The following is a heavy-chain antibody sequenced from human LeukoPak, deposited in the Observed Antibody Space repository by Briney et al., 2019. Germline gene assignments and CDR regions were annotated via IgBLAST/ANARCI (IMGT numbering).Heavy chain of an antibody. V-gene: IGHV3-33*01. D-gene: IGHD5-18*01. J-gene: IGHJ4*02. CDR2: IWYDGSNK. CDR1: GFTFSSYC. Sequence: GRSLRLSCAASGFTFSSYCMRWVRQAPGKGLEWVAVIWYDGSNKYYADSVKGRFTISRDNSKNTLYLQMNSLRAEDTAVYYCARDLIRGYSYGGLYFDYWGQGTLVTVSP. CDR3: ARDLIRGYSYGGLYFDY.